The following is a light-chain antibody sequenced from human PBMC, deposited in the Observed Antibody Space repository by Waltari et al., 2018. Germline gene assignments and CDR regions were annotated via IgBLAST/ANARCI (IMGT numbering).Light chain of an antibody. CDR2: DNN. CDR3: GTWDSSLSAGV. Sequence: QSVLTQPPSVSAAPGQKVTIPCSGSSPNIGKNYLSWYQQLPGTAPKLLIYDNNKRPSGIPDRFSGSKSGTSATLGITGLQTGDEADYYCGTWDSSLSAGVFGGGTKLTVL. J-gene: IGLJ3*02. CDR1: SPNIGKNY. V-gene: IGLV1-51*01.